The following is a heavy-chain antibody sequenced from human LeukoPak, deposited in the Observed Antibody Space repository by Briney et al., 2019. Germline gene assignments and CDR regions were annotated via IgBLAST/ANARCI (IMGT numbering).Heavy chain of an antibody. D-gene: IGHD3-10*01. V-gene: IGHV3-74*01. CDR1: GFTFSSYW. Sequence: SGGSLTLSCAASGFTFSSYWMHWVRQAPGKGLVWVSRINSDGSSTNYADSVKGRFTISRDNAKNTLYLQMDSLRAEDTAMYYCARAVYYSNYLGYWGQGTLVTVSS. CDR3: ARAVYYSNYLGY. J-gene: IGHJ4*01. CDR2: INSDGSST.